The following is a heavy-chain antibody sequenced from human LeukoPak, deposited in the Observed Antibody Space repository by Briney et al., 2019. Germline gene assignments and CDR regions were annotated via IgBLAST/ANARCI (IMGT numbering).Heavy chain of an antibody. D-gene: IGHD3-22*01. V-gene: IGHV1-69*04. CDR1: GGTFSSYA. CDR2: IIPIFGIA. Sequence: GASVKVSCKASGGTFSSYAISWVRQAPGQGLEWMGRIIPIFGIANYAQKFQGRVTITADKSTSTAYMELSSLRSEDTAVYYCAREVRDSSGHLRWYFDYWGQGTLVTVSS. CDR3: AREVRDSSGHLRWYFDY. J-gene: IGHJ4*02.